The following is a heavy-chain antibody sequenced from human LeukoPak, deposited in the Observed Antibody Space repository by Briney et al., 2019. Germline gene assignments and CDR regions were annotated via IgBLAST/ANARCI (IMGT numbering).Heavy chain of an antibody. J-gene: IGHJ4*02. CDR1: GFTFSSFS. CDR3: VKEGGDYYDRSGNYPSGLFEH. V-gene: IGHV3-23*01. Sequence: PGGSLRLSCGASGFTFSSFSMNWVRQAPGKGLEWVSTMTATTRSTFYADSVKGRFTISRDSSQNTLYLQMNSLRAQDTAVYYCVKEGGDYYDRSGNYPSGLFEHWGQGTRVYVSS. D-gene: IGHD3-22*01. CDR2: MTATTRST.